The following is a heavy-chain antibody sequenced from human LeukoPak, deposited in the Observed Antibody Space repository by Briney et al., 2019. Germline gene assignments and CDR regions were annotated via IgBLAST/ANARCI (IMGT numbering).Heavy chain of an antibody. D-gene: IGHD6-13*01. CDR2: ISGPGGNT. J-gene: IGHJ6*04. CDR3: AKAHIAAAGTRRGMDV. CDR1: GFTFSSYG. V-gene: IGHV3-23*01. Sequence: GRSLRLSCAASGFTFSSYGMHWVRQAPGKGLEWVSAISGPGGNTYYADSVKGRFTISRDNSKNTLYLQMNSLSAEDTAVYYCAKAHIAAAGTRRGMDVWGKGTTVTVSS.